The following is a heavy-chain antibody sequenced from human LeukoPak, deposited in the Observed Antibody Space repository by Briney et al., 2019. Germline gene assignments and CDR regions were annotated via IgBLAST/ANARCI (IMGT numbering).Heavy chain of an antibody. J-gene: IGHJ4*02. CDR2: IYTGGNT. V-gene: IGHV3-66*01. Sequence: PGGSLRLSCAASGFSVSSNYMSWVRQAPGKGLEWVSLIYTGGNTYYADSVKGRLTLSRDNSKNTVYLQMNSLRVKDTAMYYCASISDLLYYFDSWGQGTLVTVSS. CDR3: ASISDLLYYFDS. CDR1: GFSVSSNY.